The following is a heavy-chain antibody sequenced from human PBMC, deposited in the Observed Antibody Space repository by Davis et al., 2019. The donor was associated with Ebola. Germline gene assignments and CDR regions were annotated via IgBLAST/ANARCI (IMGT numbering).Heavy chain of an antibody. D-gene: IGHD3-9*01. V-gene: IGHV4-38-2*02. CDR1: GSSIRSGYY. CDR3: AILTGYYRVY. CDR2: INHSGST. J-gene: IGHJ4*02. Sequence: MPSETLSLTCTVSGSSIRSGYYWGWIRQPPGKGLEWIGEINHSGSTNYNPSLKSRVTISVDTSKNQFSLKLSSVTAADTAVYYCAILTGYYRVYWGQGTLVTVSS.